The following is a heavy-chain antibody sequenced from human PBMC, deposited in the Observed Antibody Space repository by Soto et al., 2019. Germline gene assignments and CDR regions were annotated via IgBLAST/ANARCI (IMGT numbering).Heavy chain of an antibody. D-gene: IGHD3-16*02. CDR1: GYTFTSYG. V-gene: IGHV1-18*01. CDR2: ISAYNGNT. J-gene: IGHJ4*02. CDR3: ARDGLLTFCGVIGGEDRHFDF. Sequence: VNVSCKASGYTFTSYGISWVRQAPVQGLEWMGWISAYNGNTNYAQKLQGRVTMTTDTSTSTAYMELRSLRSDDTAVYYCARDGLLTFCGVIGGEDRHFDFWGQGPFVTVSS.